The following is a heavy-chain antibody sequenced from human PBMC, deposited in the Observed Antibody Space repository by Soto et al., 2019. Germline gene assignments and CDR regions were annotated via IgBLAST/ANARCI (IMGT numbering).Heavy chain of an antibody. Sequence: QVQLVQSGAEVKKPESSVKVSCKAPGGTFSTYAISWVRQAPGQGLEWMGGIIPMFGTANYAQRFQYRVTITADESTNTVYLELSSLRSEDTAVYFCASGIQLWLRRINNGYSDWGQGTLVTVSS. D-gene: IGHD5-18*01. CDR2: IIPMFGTA. CDR3: ASGIQLWLRRINNGYSD. CDR1: GGTFSTYA. V-gene: IGHV1-69*12. J-gene: IGHJ4*02.